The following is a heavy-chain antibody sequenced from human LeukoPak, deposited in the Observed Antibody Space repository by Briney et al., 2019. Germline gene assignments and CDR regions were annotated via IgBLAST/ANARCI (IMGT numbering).Heavy chain of an antibody. Sequence: ASVKVSCKASGYTFTSYGISWVRQAPGQGLEWMGWISAYNGNTNYAQKLQGRVTMTTDTSTSTAYMELRSLRSDDTAVYYCARANGAKFYIFGVGYDYDIDYWGQGTLVTVSS. CDR3: ARANGAKFYIFGVGYDYDIDY. D-gene: IGHD5-12*01. V-gene: IGHV1-18*01. CDR1: GYTFTSYG. CDR2: ISAYNGNT. J-gene: IGHJ4*02.